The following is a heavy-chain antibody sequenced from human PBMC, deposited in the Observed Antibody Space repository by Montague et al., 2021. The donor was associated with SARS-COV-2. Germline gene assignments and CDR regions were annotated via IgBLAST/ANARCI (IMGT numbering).Heavy chain of an antibody. CDR3: ARQGRYFDWLLMARGHQRTEGVDY. Sequence: SLRLSCAASGFTFSDYYMSWIRQAPGKGLEWVSYISSSSSYTNYADSVKGRFTTSRDNAKNSLYLQMNSLRAEDTAVYYCARQGRYFDWLLMARGHQRTEGVDYWGQGTLVTVSS. D-gene: IGHD3-9*01. CDR1: GFTFSDYY. J-gene: IGHJ4*02. V-gene: IGHV3-11*03. CDR2: ISSSSSYT.